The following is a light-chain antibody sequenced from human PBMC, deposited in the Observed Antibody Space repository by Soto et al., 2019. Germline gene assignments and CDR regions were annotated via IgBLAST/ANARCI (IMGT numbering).Light chain of an antibody. CDR2: WAS. CDR1: QTVLYSSNNKNY. J-gene: IGKJ2*01. Sequence: DIVMTQSPDSLAVSLGERATINCKSSQTVLYSSNNKNYLAWYQQKPGQPPKLLIYWASTRESGVPDRFSGSGSGTDFTHNISSLQAEDVAVYYCQQYYSTPLTFGQGTRLEIK. CDR3: QQYYSTPLT. V-gene: IGKV4-1*01.